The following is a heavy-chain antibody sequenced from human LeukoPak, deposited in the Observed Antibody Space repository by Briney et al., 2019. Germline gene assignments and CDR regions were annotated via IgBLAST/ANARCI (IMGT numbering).Heavy chain of an antibody. Sequence: SETLSLTCAVYSGSFSGYFWSWIRQPPGKGLEWIGEISHSGSTNYNPSLKSRVTISVDTSKNQFSLKLSSVTAADTAVYYCARERGEMVRGSFYYYMDVWGKGTTVTVSS. CDR2: ISHSGST. CDR1: SGSFSGYF. J-gene: IGHJ6*03. CDR3: ARERGEMVRGSFYYYMDV. V-gene: IGHV4-34*01. D-gene: IGHD3-10*01.